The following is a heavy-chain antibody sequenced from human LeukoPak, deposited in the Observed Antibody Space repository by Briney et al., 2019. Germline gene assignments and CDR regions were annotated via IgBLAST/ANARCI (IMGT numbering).Heavy chain of an antibody. D-gene: IGHD2-15*01. CDR1: GYSISSGYY. CDR3: ARRAVVVAARIFDY. CDR2: IYHSGST. V-gene: IGHV4-38-2*01. J-gene: IGHJ4*02. Sequence: SETLSLTCAVSGYSISSGYYWGWIRQPPGKGLEWIGSIYHSGSTYYNPSLKSRVTISVDTSKNQFSLKLNSVTAADTAVYYCARRAVVVAARIFDYWGQGTLVTVST.